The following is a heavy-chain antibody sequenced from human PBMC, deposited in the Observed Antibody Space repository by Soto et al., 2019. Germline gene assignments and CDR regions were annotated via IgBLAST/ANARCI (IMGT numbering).Heavy chain of an antibody. J-gene: IGHJ6*02. D-gene: IGHD3-22*01. Sequence: ASXKVSCKASGYTFTIYGISWVRQAPVQFLEWMGWISACNGNTNYAQKLQGRVTMTTDTSTSTAYMELRSLRSDDTAVYYCARVVTMIVVVITDYYYGMDVWGQGTTVTVSS. CDR3: ARVVTMIVVVITDYYYGMDV. V-gene: IGHV1-18*01. CDR2: ISACNGNT. CDR1: GYTFTIYG.